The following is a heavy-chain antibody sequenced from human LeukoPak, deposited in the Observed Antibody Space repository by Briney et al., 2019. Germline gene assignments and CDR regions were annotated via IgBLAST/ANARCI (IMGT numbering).Heavy chain of an antibody. Sequence: GGSLRLSCAASGFTFSSYAMSWVRQAPGKGLEWVSAISGSSGSTYYADSVKGRFTISRDNSRNTLYLQMNGLRADDTAVYYCAKSRPMAYYFDYWGQGTLVTVSS. CDR1: GFTFSSYA. J-gene: IGHJ4*02. D-gene: IGHD5-24*01. V-gene: IGHV3-23*01. CDR2: ISGSSGST. CDR3: AKSRPMAYYFDY.